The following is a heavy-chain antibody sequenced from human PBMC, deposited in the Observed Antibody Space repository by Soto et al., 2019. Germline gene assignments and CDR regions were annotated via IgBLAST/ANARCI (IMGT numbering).Heavy chain of an antibody. J-gene: IGHJ4*02. CDR3: ARVADCSSTGCYAHYFDF. CDR2: INHSGST. V-gene: IGHV4-34*01. Sequence: SETLSLTCAVYGGSFSGYYWSWIRQPPGKGLEWIGEINHSGSTNYNPSLKSRVTISVDTSKNHFSLKLSSVTAADTAVYYCARVADCSSTGCYAHYFDFWGQGTLVTVSS. D-gene: IGHD2-2*01. CDR1: GGSFSGYY.